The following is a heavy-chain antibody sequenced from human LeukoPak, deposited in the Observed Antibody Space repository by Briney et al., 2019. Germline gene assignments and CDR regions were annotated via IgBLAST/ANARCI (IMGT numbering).Heavy chain of an antibody. CDR1: GGSISSYY. V-gene: IGHV4-4*07. D-gene: IGHD3-9*01. J-gene: IGHJ5*02. CDR3: ARDRLRYFDWLLATGLDHNWFDP. Sequence: SETLSLTCTVSGGSISSYYWSWIRQPAGKGLEWIGRIYTSGSTNYNPSLKSRVTMSVDTPKNQFSLKLSSVTAADTAVYYCARDRLRYFDWLLATGLDHNWFDPWGQGTLVTVSS. CDR2: IYTSGST.